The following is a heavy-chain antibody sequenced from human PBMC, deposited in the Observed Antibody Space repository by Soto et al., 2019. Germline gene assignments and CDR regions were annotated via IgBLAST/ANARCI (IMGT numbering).Heavy chain of an antibody. V-gene: IGHV1-8*01. CDR3: ARERTRGFAP. Sequence: QVHLVQSGAEVRKPGASVKVSCKASGYTFTSYDINWVRQATGQGLEWMGWMNPNSGNTAYAQKFQGRVTMPRNTSKSTAHMELSSLRSEDTAVDYCARERTRGFAPWGQGTLVTVSS. CDR1: GYTFTSYD. CDR2: MNPNSGNT. J-gene: IGHJ5*02.